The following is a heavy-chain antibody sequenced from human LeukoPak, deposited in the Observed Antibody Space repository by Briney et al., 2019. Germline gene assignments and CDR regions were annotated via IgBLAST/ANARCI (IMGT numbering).Heavy chain of an antibody. V-gene: IGHV3-21*01. CDR3: ARSGSPWYYYGMDV. CDR1: GFTFSDYT. D-gene: IGHD1-26*01. Sequence: GGSLRLSCTASGFTFSDYTLNWVRQPPGKGLEWLSSITGDSSYIYYADSVKGRFTVSRDNAKNSLYLHINSLRVEDTAVYYCARSGSPWYYYGMDVWGQGTTVTVSS. J-gene: IGHJ6*02. CDR2: ITGDSSYI.